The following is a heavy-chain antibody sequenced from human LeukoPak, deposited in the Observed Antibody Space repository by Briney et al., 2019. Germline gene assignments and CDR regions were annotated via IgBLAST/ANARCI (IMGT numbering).Heavy chain of an antibody. D-gene: IGHD6-19*01. CDR2: INAGNGNT. CDR3: ARDMSSGSSSGWYGLALED. J-gene: IGHJ4*02. CDR1: GYTFTSYA. Sequence: ASVKASCNASGYTFTSYAMHWVRQAPGQRLEWMGWINAGNGNTRYSQEFQGRVTITRDTSASTAYMELSSLRSEDMAVYYCARDMSSGSSSGWYGLALEDWGQGTLVTVSS. V-gene: IGHV1-3*03.